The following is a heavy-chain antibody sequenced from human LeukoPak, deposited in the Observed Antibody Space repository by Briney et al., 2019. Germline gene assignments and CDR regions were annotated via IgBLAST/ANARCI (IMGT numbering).Heavy chain of an antibody. D-gene: IGHD3-10*01. Sequence: ASVKVSCKASGYTFTDYYMHWVRQAPRQGLEWMGWINPNSGGTNYAQKFQGRVTMTRDTSISTAYMELSTLRSDDTAVYYCARGLKLSGFDPWGQGTLVIVSS. CDR2: INPNSGGT. J-gene: IGHJ5*02. CDR3: ARGLKLSGFDP. CDR1: GYTFTDYY. V-gene: IGHV1-2*02.